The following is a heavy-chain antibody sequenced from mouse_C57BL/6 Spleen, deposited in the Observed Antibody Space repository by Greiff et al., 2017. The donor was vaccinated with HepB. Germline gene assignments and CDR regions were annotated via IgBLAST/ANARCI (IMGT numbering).Heavy chain of an antibody. J-gene: IGHJ3*01. V-gene: IGHV5-6*01. CDR3: ARQIYYDYDWFAY. Sequence: EVQLVESGGDLVKPGGSLKLSCAASGFTFSSYGMSWVRQTPDKRLEWVATISSGGSYTYYPDSVKGRFTISRDNAKNTLYLQMSSLKSEDTAMYYCARQIYYDYDWFAYWGQGTLVTVSA. CDR2: ISSGGSYT. D-gene: IGHD2-4*01. CDR1: GFTFSSYG.